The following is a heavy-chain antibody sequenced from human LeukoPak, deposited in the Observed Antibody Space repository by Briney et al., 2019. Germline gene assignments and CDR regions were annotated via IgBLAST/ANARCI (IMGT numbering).Heavy chain of an antibody. CDR2: IYTGGST. Sequence: PSETLSLTCTVSGGSINNYYWSWIRQPAGKGLEWIGRIYTGGSTNYNPSLKSRVTMSVDTSKNQFSLKLSSVTAADTAVYYCARDPIPTDYGDYVDYYYMDVWGKGTTVTVSS. V-gene: IGHV4-4*07. CDR3: ARDPIPTDYGDYVDYYYMDV. D-gene: IGHD4-17*01. CDR1: GGSINNYY. J-gene: IGHJ6*03.